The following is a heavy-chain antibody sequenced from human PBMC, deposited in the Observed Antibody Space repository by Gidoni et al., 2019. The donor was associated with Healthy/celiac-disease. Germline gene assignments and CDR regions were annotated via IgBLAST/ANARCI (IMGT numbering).Heavy chain of an antibody. J-gene: IGHJ4*02. Sequence: QVQLVQSGAEVKKPGSSVKVSCKASGGPFSSYAISWVRQAPGQGLEWMGGIIPIFGTANYAQKFQGRVTITVDESTSTAYMELSSLRSEDTAVYYCARDGDYGGPGYYFDYWGQGTLVTVSS. CDR3: ARDGDYGGPGYYFDY. D-gene: IGHD4-17*01. CDR1: GGPFSSYA. CDR2: IIPIFGTA. V-gene: IGHV1-69*01.